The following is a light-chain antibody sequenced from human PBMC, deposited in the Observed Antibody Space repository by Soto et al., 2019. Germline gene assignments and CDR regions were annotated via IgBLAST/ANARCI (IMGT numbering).Light chain of an antibody. CDR1: QSVSSSY. CDR3: QQYGSSPWT. Sequence: EIVLTHSPGTLSLSPGERATLSCRASQSVSSSYLAWYQQKPGQAPRLLIYGASSRATGIPDRFSGSGSGTDFTLTISRLEPEDFAVYYCQQYGSSPWTFGQGTKVDXK. CDR2: GAS. J-gene: IGKJ1*01. V-gene: IGKV3-20*01.